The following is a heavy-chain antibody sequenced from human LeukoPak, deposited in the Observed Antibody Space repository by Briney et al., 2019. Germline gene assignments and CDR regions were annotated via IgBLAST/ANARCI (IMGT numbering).Heavy chain of an antibody. V-gene: IGHV4-59*11. J-gene: IGHJ4*02. D-gene: IGHD5-18*01. CDR3: TTIRRGNIFGYFDF. Sequence: PSETLSLTSTVSGGSMTAHHWNWIPQTPGTGLGWMGYVYDSGRTKENPSLKSRVTLSAYTSKIQLSLRLSSVTAADTAVYYCTTIRRGNIFGYFDFWGQGILVTVSS. CDR2: VYDSGRT. CDR1: GGSMTAHH.